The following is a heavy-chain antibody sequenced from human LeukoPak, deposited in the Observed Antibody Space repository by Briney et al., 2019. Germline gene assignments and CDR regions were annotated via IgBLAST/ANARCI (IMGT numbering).Heavy chain of an antibody. D-gene: IGHD1-26*01. CDR1: GGSISSGSYY. CDR3: ATPYSGGYHGLDI. J-gene: IGHJ3*02. Sequence: SETLPLTCTVSGGSISSGSYYWSWIRQPAGKGLEWIGSIYYSGSTYYNPSLKSRVTISVDTSKNQFSLKLSSVTAADTAVYYCATPYSGGYHGLDIWGQGTMVTVSS. CDR2: IYYSGST. V-gene: IGHV4-39*01.